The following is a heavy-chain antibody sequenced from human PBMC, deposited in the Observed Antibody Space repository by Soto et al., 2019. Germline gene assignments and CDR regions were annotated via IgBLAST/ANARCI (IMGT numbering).Heavy chain of an antibody. CDR2: ISCYNGDT. J-gene: IGHJ4*02. CDR3: AREAVAGTLFDY. Sequence: ASVKVSCKASGYTFTDNGITWVRQAPGQGLEWMGWISCYNGDTKYAQKLQDRVTMTTDTSTSTAFMELRDLRADDTAVYFCAREAVAGTLFDYWGQGTLVTVSS. D-gene: IGHD6-19*01. CDR1: GYTFTDNG. V-gene: IGHV1-18*01.